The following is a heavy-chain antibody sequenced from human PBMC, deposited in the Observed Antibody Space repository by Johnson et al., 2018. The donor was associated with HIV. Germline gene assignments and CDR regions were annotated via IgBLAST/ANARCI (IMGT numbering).Heavy chain of an antibody. Sequence: EKLVESVGGLVKPGGSLRLSCAASGFTFSNAWMSWVRQAPGKGLEWVGRIKSKTDGGTTDYAAPVKGRFTISRDDSKNTLYLQMNSLKTEDTAVYYCTTAGGRDTIFGVANDAFDVWGQGTMVTVSS. V-gene: IGHV3-15*01. CDR3: TTAGGRDTIFGVANDAFDV. CDR1: GFTFSNAW. D-gene: IGHD3-3*01. CDR2: IKSKTDGGTT. J-gene: IGHJ3*01.